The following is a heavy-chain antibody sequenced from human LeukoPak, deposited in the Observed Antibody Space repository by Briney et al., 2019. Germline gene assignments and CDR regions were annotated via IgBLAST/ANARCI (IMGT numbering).Heavy chain of an antibody. CDR3: ARSSGWYILVFDY. CDR1: GGSISSYY. J-gene: IGHJ4*02. D-gene: IGHD6-19*01. CDR2: IYYSGST. Sequence: SETLSLTYTVSGGSISSYYWSWIRQPPGKGLEWIGYIYYSGSTNYNPSLKSRVTISVDTSKNQFSLKLSSVTAADTAVYYCARSSGWYILVFDYWGQGTLVTVSS. V-gene: IGHV4-59*01.